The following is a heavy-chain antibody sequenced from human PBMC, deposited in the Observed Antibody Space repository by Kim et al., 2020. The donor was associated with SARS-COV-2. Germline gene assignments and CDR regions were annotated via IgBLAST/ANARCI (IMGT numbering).Heavy chain of an antibody. J-gene: IGHJ6*02. CDR2: FNPRGLST. CDR1: GYTFTKYY. D-gene: IGHD3-10*01. V-gene: IGHV1-46*01. Sequence: ASVKVSCTTSGYTFTKYYIHWVRQAPGEGLEWMGIFNPRGLSTSYARKFQGRVSMAGDTSTSTVYMDLSSLRSDDTAVYYCAIQAAVITAAYFYYAMDVWGQGPTVTVSS. CDR3: AIQAAVITAAYFYYAMDV.